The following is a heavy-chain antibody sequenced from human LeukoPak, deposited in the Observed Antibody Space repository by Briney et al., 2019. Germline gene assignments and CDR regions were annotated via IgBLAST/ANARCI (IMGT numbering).Heavy chain of an antibody. V-gene: IGHV3-30*03. CDR1: GFTFSSYG. D-gene: IGHD5-24*01. J-gene: IGHJ3*02. CDR2: ISYDGSNK. CDR3: ARGDGRGPHDAFDI. Sequence: PGGSLRLSCAASGFTFSSYGMHWVRQAPGKGLEWVAVISYDGSNKYYADSVKGRFTISRDNSKNTLYLQMNSLRAEDTAVYYCARGDGRGPHDAFDIWGQGTMVTVSS.